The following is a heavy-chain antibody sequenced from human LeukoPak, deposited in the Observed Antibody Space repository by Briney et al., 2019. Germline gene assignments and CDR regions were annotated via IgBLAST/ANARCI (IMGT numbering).Heavy chain of an antibody. J-gene: IGHJ4*02. D-gene: IGHD3-22*01. CDR1: GFTFSNYG. CDR3: ARYDSSGYYFDY. CDR2: IRYDGSNK. V-gene: IGHV3-30*02. Sequence: PGGSLRLSCAASGFTFSNYGMHWVRQAPGKGQEWVAFIRYDGSNKYYADSVKGRFTISRDNSKNTLYLQMNSLRAEDTAVYYCARYDSSGYYFDYWGQGTLVTVSS.